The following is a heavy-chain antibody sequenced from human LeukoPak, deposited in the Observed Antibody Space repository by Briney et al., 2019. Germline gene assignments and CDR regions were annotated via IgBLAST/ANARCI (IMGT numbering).Heavy chain of an antibody. J-gene: IGHJ4*02. D-gene: IGHD2-15*01. CDR1: EFSVGSNY. CDR2: IYSGGST. Sequence: GGSLRLSCAASEFSVGSNYMTWVRQAPGKGLEWVSLIYSGGSTYYADSVKGRFTISRDNAKNSLYLQMNSLRAEDTAVYYCARGRDGWYFDYWGQGTLVSVSS. CDR3: ARGRDGWYFDY. V-gene: IGHV3-66*01.